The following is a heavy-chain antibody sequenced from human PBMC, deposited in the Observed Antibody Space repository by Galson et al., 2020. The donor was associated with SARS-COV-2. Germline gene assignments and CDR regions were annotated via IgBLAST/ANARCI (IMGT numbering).Heavy chain of an antibody. Sequence: GESLKISCPASGFTFSKSYMNWIRPAPGKGLEWVSYISRHGDTIYYAKSVKGRFTISRDNAKNSLSLQMNGLRAEDTAIYYCAKALDGYNFFDLWGGGTLV. D-gene: IGHD5-12*01. V-gene: IGHV3-11*04. CDR3: AKALDGYNFFDL. CDR1: GFTFSKSY. J-gene: IGHJ2*01. CDR2: ISRHGDTI.